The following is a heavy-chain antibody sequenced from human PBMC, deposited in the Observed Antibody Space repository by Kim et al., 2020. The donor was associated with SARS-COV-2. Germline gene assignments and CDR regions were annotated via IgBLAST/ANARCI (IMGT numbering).Heavy chain of an antibody. V-gene: IGHV4-61*02. Sequence: SETLSLTCTVSGGSISSGSDYWNWIRQPAGKGLEWIGRIYTSGSTNYKPSLKSRFTLSVDTSKNQFSLKLSSVSAADTAVYYCARDRYVDYEDAFDIWGQGTMVTVSS. CDR2: IYTSGST. D-gene: IGHD4-17*01. CDR3: ARDRYVDYEDAFDI. J-gene: IGHJ3*02. CDR1: GGSISSGSDY.